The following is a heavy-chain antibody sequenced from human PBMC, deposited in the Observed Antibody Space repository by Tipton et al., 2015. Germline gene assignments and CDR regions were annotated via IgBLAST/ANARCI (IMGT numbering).Heavy chain of an antibody. CDR3: LRDLQLPITMVRGVEETDV. V-gene: IGHV1-69*13. D-gene: IGHD3-10*01. CDR2: FA. CDR1: GGILSTYD. J-gene: IGHJ6*02. Sequence: QVQLVQSGAEVKKPGSSVKISCKASGGILSTYDISWVRQAPGQGLDWMGGFATYTQKFQGRVTMTADETTGTAYMQLSRLSSEDTAVYYCLRDLQLPITMVRGVEETDVWGQGTTVIVS.